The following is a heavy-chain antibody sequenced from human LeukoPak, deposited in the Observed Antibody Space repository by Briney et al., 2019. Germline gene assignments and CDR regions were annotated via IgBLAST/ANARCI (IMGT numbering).Heavy chain of an antibody. D-gene: IGHD6-13*01. CDR2: ISAYNGNT. Sequence: ASVKVSCKTSGYTFTTYGISWVRQAPGQELEWMGGISAYNGNTNYAQKLQGRVTMTTDTSTSTDYMELRSLRSDDTAVYYCARVGQGYSSSWLVDWGQGTLVTVSA. CDR3: ARVGQGYSSSWLVD. CDR1: GYTFTTYG. V-gene: IGHV1-18*01. J-gene: IGHJ4*02.